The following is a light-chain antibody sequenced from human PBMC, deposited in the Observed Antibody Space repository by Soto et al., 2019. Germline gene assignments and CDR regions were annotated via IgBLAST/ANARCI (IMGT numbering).Light chain of an antibody. J-gene: IGLJ1*01. CDR3: SSYAGSDNLYV. CDR1: SSDVGGYHY. Sequence: QSVLTQPPSASGSPGQSVTISCTGTSSDVGGYHYVSWYQQHPGKAPKLIIYEVNERPSGVPDRFSGSKSGNTASLTVSGLQADDEADYYCSSYAGSDNLYVFGTGTKLTV. CDR2: EVN. V-gene: IGLV2-8*01.